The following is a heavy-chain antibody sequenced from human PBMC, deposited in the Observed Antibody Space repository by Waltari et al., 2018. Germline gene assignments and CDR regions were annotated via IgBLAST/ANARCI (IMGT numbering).Heavy chain of an antibody. D-gene: IGHD6-13*01. CDR2: IIPIFGTA. CDR1: EGTFSSYS. J-gene: IGHJ3*02. V-gene: IGHV1-69*13. CDR3: ARDRGRSSSAFDI. Sequence: QVPLVQSGAAVKKPGSSVQVSCKASEGTFSSYSFSWLRQAPGQGLEWRGEIIPIFGTANYAQKFQGRVTITADESTSTAYMELSSLRSEDTDVYYCARDRGRSSSAFDIWGQGTMVTVSS.